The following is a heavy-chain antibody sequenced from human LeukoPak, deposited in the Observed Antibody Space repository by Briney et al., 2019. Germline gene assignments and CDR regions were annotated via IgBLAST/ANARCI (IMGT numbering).Heavy chain of an antibody. CDR3: ASTTYCSSTSCYPYYYYYGMDV. J-gene: IGHJ6*02. Sequence: SETLSLTCAVYGGSFSGYYWSWLRQPPGKGLEWLGEINHSGSTNYNPSLKSRVTISVDTSKNQFSLKLSSVTAADTAVYYCASTTYCSSTSCYPYYYYYGMDVWGQGTTVTVSS. D-gene: IGHD2-2*01. V-gene: IGHV4-34*01. CDR1: GGSFSGYY. CDR2: INHSGST.